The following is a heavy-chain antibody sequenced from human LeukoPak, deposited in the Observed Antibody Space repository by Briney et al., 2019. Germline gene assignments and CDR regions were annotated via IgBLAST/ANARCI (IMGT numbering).Heavy chain of an antibody. V-gene: IGHV2-5*01. CDR2: LFWLGEK. J-gene: IGHJ3*02. CDR1: GFSLTTSGVG. Sequence: SGPTLVKPTQTLTLTCSFSGFSLTTSGVGVDWNRQPPGKALAWLAILFWLGEKPYSLSLQSRLTITKDTSKNQVVLTMTNVDPVDTATYYCAHTLTLPAANAFDIWGQGTLVTVSS. CDR3: AHTLTLPAANAFDI. D-gene: IGHD2-2*01.